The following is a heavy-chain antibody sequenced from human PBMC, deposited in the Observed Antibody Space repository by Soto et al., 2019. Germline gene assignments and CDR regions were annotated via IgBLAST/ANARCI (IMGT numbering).Heavy chain of an antibody. CDR1: GGSISSSSYY. CDR2: IYYSGST. J-gene: IGHJ4*02. D-gene: IGHD6-19*01. Sequence: QLQLQESGPGLVKPSATLSLTCTVSGGSISSSSYYWGWIRQPPGKGLEWIGSIYYSGSTYYNTSLTSPVTISVDTSKNQFSLKLSSVTAADSAVYYCAGLGWAEGYWGQGNLVTVSS. CDR3: AGLGWAEGY. V-gene: IGHV4-39*01.